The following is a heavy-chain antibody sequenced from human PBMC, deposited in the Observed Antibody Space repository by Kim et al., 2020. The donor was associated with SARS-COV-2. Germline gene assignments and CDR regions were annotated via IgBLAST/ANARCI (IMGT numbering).Heavy chain of an antibody. Sequence: LKSRVTISVDTSKNQFSLKLSSVTAADTAVYYCARRTAYIAAAGTRVDYWGQGTLVTVSS. V-gene: IGHV4-34*01. CDR3: ARRTAYIAAAGTRVDY. D-gene: IGHD6-13*01. J-gene: IGHJ4*02.